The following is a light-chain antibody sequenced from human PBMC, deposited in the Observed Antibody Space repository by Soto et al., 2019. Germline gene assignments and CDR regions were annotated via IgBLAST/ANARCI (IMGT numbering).Light chain of an antibody. J-gene: IGLJ2*01. V-gene: IGLV7-43*01. Sequence: VVTQEPSLTVSPGGTVTLTCASSTGAVTSGYYPNWFQQKPGQAPRALIYEATNKHSWTPARFSGSLLGGKAALTLSGVQPEDEAEYYCLLYYGGAHLVFGGGTKVTVL. CDR2: EAT. CDR1: TGAVTSGYY. CDR3: LLYYGGAHLV.